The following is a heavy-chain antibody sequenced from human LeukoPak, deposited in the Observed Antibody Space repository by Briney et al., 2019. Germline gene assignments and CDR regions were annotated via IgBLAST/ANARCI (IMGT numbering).Heavy chain of an antibody. CDR1: GFTFTGHY. CDR2: FDPEDGET. D-gene: IGHD5-18*01. V-gene: IGHV1-24*01. CDR3: ATDGDRYGYELDY. J-gene: IGHJ4*02. Sequence: ASVKVSCKASGFTFTGHYMHWVRQAPGQGLEWMGGFDPEDGETINAQKFQGRVTMTEDTSTDTAYMELSSLRSEDTAVYYCATDGDRYGYELDYWGQGTLVTVSS.